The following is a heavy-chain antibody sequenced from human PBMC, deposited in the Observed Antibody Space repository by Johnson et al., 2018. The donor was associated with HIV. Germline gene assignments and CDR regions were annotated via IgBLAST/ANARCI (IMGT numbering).Heavy chain of an antibody. Sequence: QVQLVESGGGVVQPGRSLRLSCAASGFTFSSYAMHWVRQAPGKGLEWVAVISYDGSNKYYADSVKGRFTISRDNSKNTLYLQMNSLRAEDTAVYYCAKDPRIAAAGTEGAFDIWGQGTMVTVSS. D-gene: IGHD6-13*01. CDR2: ISYDGSNK. CDR3: AKDPRIAAAGTEGAFDI. CDR1: GFTFSSYA. V-gene: IGHV3-30-3*01. J-gene: IGHJ3*02.